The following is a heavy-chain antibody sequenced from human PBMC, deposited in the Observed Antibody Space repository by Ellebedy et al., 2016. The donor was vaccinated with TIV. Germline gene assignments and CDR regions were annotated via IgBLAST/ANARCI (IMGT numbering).Heavy chain of an antibody. Sequence: ASVKVSCXASGYRFSDYGVSWVRQAPGQGLECLGWIGAYIGNTNYADKVQGRVTLTTDTSTSTAYMELRSLRPDDTAVYYCAKDYGQIWSDLHHWGQGTLVSVSS. D-gene: IGHD5-18*01. V-gene: IGHV1-18*01. CDR2: IGAYIGNT. J-gene: IGHJ5*02. CDR1: GYRFSDYG. CDR3: AKDYGQIWSDLHH.